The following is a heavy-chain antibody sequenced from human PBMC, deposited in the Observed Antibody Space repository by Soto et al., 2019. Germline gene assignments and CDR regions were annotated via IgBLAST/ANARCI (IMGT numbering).Heavy chain of an antibody. CDR1: GFTFSSYA. CDR2: ISSNGGST. CDR3: ARGSSGSGRVFDY. D-gene: IGHD3-10*01. Sequence: PGGSLRLSCAASGFTFSSYAMHWVRQAPGKGLEYVSAISSNGGSTYYANSVKGRFTISRDNSKNTLYLQMGSLRAEDMAVYYCARGSSGSGRVFDYWGQGTLVTVSS. V-gene: IGHV3-64*01. J-gene: IGHJ4*02.